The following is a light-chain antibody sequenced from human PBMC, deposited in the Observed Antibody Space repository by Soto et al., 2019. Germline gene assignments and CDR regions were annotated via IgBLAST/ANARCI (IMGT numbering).Light chain of an antibody. CDR1: SSDVGSYNL. V-gene: IGLV2-23*01. J-gene: IGLJ2*01. CDR3: CSYAGRSTLE. Sequence: SALTQPASVSGSPGQSITLSCTGTSSDVGSYNLVSWYQQHPGKAPKLMIYEGSKRPSGVSNRFSGFKSGNTASLTISGLQAEDEADYYCCSYAGRSTLEFGGGTKLTVL. CDR2: EGS.